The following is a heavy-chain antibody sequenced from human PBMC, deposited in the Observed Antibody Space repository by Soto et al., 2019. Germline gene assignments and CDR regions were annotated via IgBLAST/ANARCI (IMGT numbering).Heavy chain of an antibody. CDR3: ARSPGYSSSWYRSLLFDY. J-gene: IGHJ4*02. V-gene: IGHV1-3*01. CDR2: INAGNGNT. CDR1: GYTFTSYA. Sequence: ASVKVSCKASGYTFTSYAMHWVRQAPGQRLEWMGWINAGNGNTKYSQKFQGRVTITRDTSASTAYMELSSLRSEDTAVYYCARSPGYSSSWYRSLLFDYWGQGTLVTVSS. D-gene: IGHD6-13*01.